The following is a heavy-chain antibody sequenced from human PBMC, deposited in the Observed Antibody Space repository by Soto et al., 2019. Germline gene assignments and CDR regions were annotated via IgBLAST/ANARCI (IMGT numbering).Heavy chain of an antibody. J-gene: IGHJ3*02. D-gene: IGHD1-26*01. V-gene: IGHV4-59*01. CDR2: IYYSGST. CDR3: ARVGTRAGAFDI. Sequence: PSETLSLSCTVSGGSISSYYWSWIRQPPGKGLEWIGYIYYSGSTNYNPSLKSRVTISVDTSKNQFSLKLSSVTAADTAVYYCARVGTRAGAFDIWGQGTMVTV. CDR1: GGSISSYY.